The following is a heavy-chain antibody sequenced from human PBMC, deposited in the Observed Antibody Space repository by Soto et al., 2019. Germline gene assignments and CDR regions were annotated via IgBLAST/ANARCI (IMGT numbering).Heavy chain of an antibody. D-gene: IGHD3-22*01. CDR3: ARDPHYYDSSGPLDY. CDR1: GYTFTSYG. V-gene: IGHV1-18*01. CDR2: ISAYNGNT. J-gene: IGHJ4*02. Sequence: GASVKVSCKASGYTFTSYGISWVRQAPGQGLEWMGWISAYNGNTNYAQKLQGRVTMTTDTSTSTAYMELRSLRSDDTAVYYCARDPHYYDSSGPLDYWGQGTLVTVSS.